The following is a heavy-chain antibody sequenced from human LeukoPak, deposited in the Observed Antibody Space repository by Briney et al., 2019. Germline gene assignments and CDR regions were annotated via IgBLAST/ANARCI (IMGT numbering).Heavy chain of an antibody. D-gene: IGHD3-3*01. Sequence: GGSLRLSCAASGFSFSGYAMSWVRQAPGKGLEWVSGIRGSGSTTYYAEFVKGRFTISRDSPKDTLYLQMNSLRAEDTAIYYCAKGPHYDFWGSNNAFDIWGQGTMVIVSS. CDR2: IRGSGSTT. J-gene: IGHJ3*02. CDR1: GFSFSGYA. CDR3: AKGPHYDFWGSNNAFDI. V-gene: IGHV3-23*01.